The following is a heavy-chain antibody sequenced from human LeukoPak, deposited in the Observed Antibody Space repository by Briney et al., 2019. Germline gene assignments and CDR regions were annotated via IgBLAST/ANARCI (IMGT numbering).Heavy chain of an antibody. CDR1: GGSISSYY. CDR3: AGQSRGSYYLFDN. Sequence: SETLSLTCTVSGGSISSYYWSWIRQPPGKALEWIEYIHYSGSTNYNPSLKSRVTISVDTSKNQFSLKLSSVTAADTAVYYCAGQSRGSYYLFDNWGQGTLVTVSS. CDR2: IHYSGST. V-gene: IGHV4-59*08. D-gene: IGHD1-26*01. J-gene: IGHJ4*02.